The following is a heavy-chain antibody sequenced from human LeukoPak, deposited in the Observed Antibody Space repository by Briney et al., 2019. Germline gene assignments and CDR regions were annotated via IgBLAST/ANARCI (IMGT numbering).Heavy chain of an antibody. Sequence: PGGSLRLSCAASRFTFSSYNMNWVRQAPGKGLEWVSSISSSSSYIYYADSVKGRFTISRDNAKNSLYLQMNSLRAEDTAVYYCACGGRYSPPADYYYYYMDVWGKGTTVTVSS. D-gene: IGHD6-13*01. J-gene: IGHJ6*03. CDR1: RFTFSSYN. V-gene: IGHV3-21*01. CDR3: ACGGRYSPPADYYYYYMDV. CDR2: ISSSSSYI.